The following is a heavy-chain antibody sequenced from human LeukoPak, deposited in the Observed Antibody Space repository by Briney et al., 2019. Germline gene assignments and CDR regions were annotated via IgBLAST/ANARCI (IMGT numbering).Heavy chain of an antibody. V-gene: IGHV3-53*01. Sequence: GGSLRLSCAASGFTVCSNYMSWVRQAPGKGLEWVSVIYSGGSTYYADSVKGRFTISRDNSKNTVYLQVKSLRAEDTAVYYCARDLRGPFDYWGQGTLVTVSS. CDR2: IYSGGST. CDR1: GFTVCSNY. J-gene: IGHJ4*02. CDR3: ARDLRGPFDY.